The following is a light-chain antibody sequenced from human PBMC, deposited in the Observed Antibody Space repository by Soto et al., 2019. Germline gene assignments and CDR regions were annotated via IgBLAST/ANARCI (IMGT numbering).Light chain of an antibody. J-gene: IGLJ1*01. V-gene: IGLV2-14*01. CDR1: SSDVGGYNY. CDR3: SSYTSSSKV. Sequence: QSALTQPASVSGSPGQSITISCTGTSSDVGGYNYVSWYQQHPGKAPKLMIYEVSNGPSGVSNRFSGSKSGNTASLTISGLQAEDEADYYCSSYTSSSKVFGTGTKLTVL. CDR2: EVS.